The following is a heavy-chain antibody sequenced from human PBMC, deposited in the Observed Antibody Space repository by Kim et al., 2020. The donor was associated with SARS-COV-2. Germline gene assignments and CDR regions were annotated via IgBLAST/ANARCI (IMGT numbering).Heavy chain of an antibody. V-gene: IGHV3-74*01. CDR1: GFTFSSYW. CDR3: ARDLLWWLRAYYYYGMDV. D-gene: IGHD5-12*01. CDR2: INSDGSST. J-gene: IGHJ6*02. Sequence: GGSLRLSCAASGFTFSSYWMHWVRQAPGKGLVWVSRINSDGSSTSYADSVKGRFTISGDNAKNTLYLQMNSLRAEDTAVYYCARDLLWWLRAYYYYGMDVWGQGTTVTVSS.